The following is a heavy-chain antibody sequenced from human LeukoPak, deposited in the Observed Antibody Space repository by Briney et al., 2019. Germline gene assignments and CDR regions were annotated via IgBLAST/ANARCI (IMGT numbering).Heavy chain of an antibody. CDR2: ITSTASHI. V-gene: IGHV3-21*01. D-gene: IGHD1-26*01. Sequence: GGSLRLSCAASGFTFSSYTITWVRQAPGKGLEWASSITSTASHINYADSAQGRFTISRDNAKKSVFLQMNSLRDEDTAVYYCARVLLGATTINYYYYYMDVWGKGTTVTVSS. CDR1: GFTFSSYT. J-gene: IGHJ6*03. CDR3: ARVLLGATTINYYYYYMDV.